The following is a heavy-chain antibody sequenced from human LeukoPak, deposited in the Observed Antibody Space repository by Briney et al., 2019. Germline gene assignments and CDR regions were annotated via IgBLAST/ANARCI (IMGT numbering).Heavy chain of an antibody. V-gene: IGHV3-33*01. CDR1: GFTFSGYG. Sequence: GGSLRLSCAASGFTFSGYGMHWVRQAPGKGLEWVAVISYDGSIEYYADSVKGRFTISRDNSKNTLFLQMNSPRAEDTAVYYCARETAAAGTAYYYYGMDVWGQGTTVTVSS. CDR3: ARETAAAGTAYYYYGMDV. CDR2: ISYDGSIE. D-gene: IGHD6-13*01. J-gene: IGHJ6*02.